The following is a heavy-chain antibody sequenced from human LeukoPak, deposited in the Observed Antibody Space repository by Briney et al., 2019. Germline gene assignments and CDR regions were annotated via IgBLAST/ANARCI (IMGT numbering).Heavy chain of an antibody. D-gene: IGHD2-15*01. CDR3: ARDFSGGNCYSGVIDY. CDR2: IYTSGYT. Sequence: SETLSLTCTVSGDSLSSSYWSWVRQPAGKGLEWIGRIYTSGYTNYNPSLKSRVTMSIDTSKNQFSLKLTSVTDADAAVYYCARDFSGGNCYSGVIDYWGQGTQVIVSS. J-gene: IGHJ4*02. V-gene: IGHV4-4*07. CDR1: GDSLSSSY.